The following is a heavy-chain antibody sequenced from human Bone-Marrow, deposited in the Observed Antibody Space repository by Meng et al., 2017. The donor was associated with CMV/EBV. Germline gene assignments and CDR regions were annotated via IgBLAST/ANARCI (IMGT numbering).Heavy chain of an antibody. V-gene: IGHV3-23*01. D-gene: IGHD3-22*01. Sequence: GESLKISCAASGFTFSSYWMSWVRQAPGKGLEWVSAISGSGGSTYYADSVKGRFTISRDNSKNTLYLQMNSLRAEDTAVYYCAKDLGYDSPRGWFDPWGQGTLVTVSS. CDR3: AKDLGYDSPRGWFDP. CDR1: GFTFSSYW. J-gene: IGHJ5*02. CDR2: ISGSGGST.